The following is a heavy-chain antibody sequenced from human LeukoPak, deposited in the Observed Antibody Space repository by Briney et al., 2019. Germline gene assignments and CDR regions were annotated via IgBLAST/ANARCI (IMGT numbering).Heavy chain of an antibody. D-gene: IGHD5-18*01. V-gene: IGHV1-46*03. CDR2: INPSGGST. CDR3: ASDVDTRGIFDY. Sequence: ASVKVSCKAPGYTFTSYYMHWVRQAPGQGLEWMGIINPSGGSTSYAQKFQGRVTMTRDTSTSTVYMELSSLRSEDTAVYYCASDVDTRGIFDYWGQGTLVTVSS. CDR1: GYTFTSYY. J-gene: IGHJ4*02.